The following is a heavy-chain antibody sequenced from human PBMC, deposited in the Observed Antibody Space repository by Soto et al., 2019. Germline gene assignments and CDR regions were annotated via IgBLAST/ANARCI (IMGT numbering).Heavy chain of an antibody. CDR1: GFTFDDYA. Sequence: GGSLRLSCAASGFTFDDYAMHWVRQAPGKGLEWVSGISWNSGSIGYADSVKGRFTISRDNAKNSLYLQMNSLRAEDTALYYCAKDRGLMVYARWFDPWGQGTLVTVSS. V-gene: IGHV3-9*01. D-gene: IGHD2-8*01. J-gene: IGHJ5*02. CDR2: ISWNSGSI. CDR3: AKDRGLMVYARWFDP.